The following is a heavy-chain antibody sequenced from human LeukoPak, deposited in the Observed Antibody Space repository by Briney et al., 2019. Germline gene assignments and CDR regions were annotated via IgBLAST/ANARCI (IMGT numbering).Heavy chain of an antibody. CDR1: GYTFTGYY. J-gene: IGHJ4*02. V-gene: IGHV1-2*02. CDR3: ARTYHSSGWFDY. Sequence: EASVKVSCKASGYTFTGYYMHWVRQAPGQGLERMGWINPNSGGTNYAQKFQGRVTMTRDTSISTAYMELSRLRSDDTAVYYCARTYHSSGWFDYWGQGTLVIVSS. CDR2: INPNSGGT. D-gene: IGHD6-19*01.